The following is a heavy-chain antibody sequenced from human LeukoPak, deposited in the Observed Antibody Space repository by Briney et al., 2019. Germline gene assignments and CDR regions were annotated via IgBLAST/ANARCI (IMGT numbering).Heavy chain of an antibody. D-gene: IGHD6-13*01. Sequence: PSETLSLTCTVSGGSISSYYWSWIRQPPGKGLEWIGYIYYSGSTNYYPSLKSRVTISVDTSKNQFSLKLSSVTAADTAVYYCARFKSSSLRWFDPWGQGTLVTVSS. V-gene: IGHV4-59*01. CDR2: IYYSGST. CDR3: ARFKSSSLRWFDP. CDR1: GGSISSYY. J-gene: IGHJ5*02.